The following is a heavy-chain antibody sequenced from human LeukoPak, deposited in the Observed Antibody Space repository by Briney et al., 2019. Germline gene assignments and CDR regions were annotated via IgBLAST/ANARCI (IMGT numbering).Heavy chain of an antibody. Sequence: SVKVSCKASGGSFSSYAISWVRQAPGQGLEWMGGIIPIFGTASYAQKFQGRVTITADESTSTAYMELSSLRSEDTAVYYCARGGDGYNYVYYFDYWGQGTLVTVSS. V-gene: IGHV1-69*13. CDR3: ARGGDGYNYVYYFDY. D-gene: IGHD5-24*01. CDR2: IIPIFGTA. CDR1: GGSFSSYA. J-gene: IGHJ4*02.